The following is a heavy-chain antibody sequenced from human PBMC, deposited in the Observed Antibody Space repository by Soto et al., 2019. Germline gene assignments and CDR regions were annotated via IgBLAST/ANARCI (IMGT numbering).Heavy chain of an antibody. Sequence: ASVKVSCKASGYTFTSYAMHWVRQAPGQRLEWMGLINVGNGNTKYSQKFQGRVTITRDTSASTAYMELSSLRSEDTAVYYCARDLGGWPDYWGQGTLVTVSS. D-gene: IGHD2-15*01. CDR3: ARDLGGWPDY. J-gene: IGHJ4*02. CDR1: GYTFTSYA. V-gene: IGHV1-3*01. CDR2: INVGNGNT.